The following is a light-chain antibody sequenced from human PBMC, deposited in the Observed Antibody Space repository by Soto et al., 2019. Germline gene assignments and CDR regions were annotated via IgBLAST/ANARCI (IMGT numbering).Light chain of an antibody. J-gene: IGKJ1*01. CDR1: QSVSTS. V-gene: IGKV3-11*01. CDR3: QVRGFWTT. Sequence: IVLTQSPATLSLSPGERVALSCRASQSVSTSLAWYQHKPGQAPRLIIYDASKRAPGIPDRFSGSGSGTDFPLTISSLEPEDLAVYYCQVRGFWTTFGQGTKVEIK. CDR2: DAS.